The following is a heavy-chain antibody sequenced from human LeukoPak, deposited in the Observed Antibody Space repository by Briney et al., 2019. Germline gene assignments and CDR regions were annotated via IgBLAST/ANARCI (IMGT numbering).Heavy chain of an antibody. CDR3: ASPSHRYGMDV. Sequence: SVKVSCKASGGTFSSYAISWVRQAPGQGLEGMGRIIPILGIANYAQRFQGRVTITADKSTSTAYMELSSLRSEDTAVYYCASPSHRYGMDVWGQGTTVTVSS. V-gene: IGHV1-69*04. CDR2: IIPILGIA. J-gene: IGHJ6*02. CDR1: GGTFSSYA.